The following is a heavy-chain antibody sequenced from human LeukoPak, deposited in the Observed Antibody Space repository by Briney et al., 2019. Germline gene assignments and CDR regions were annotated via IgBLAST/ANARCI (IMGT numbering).Heavy chain of an antibody. J-gene: IGHJ4*02. D-gene: IGHD3-3*01. V-gene: IGHV4-59*12. CDR2: IYYSGST. Sequence: PSETLSLTCTVSGGSISSYYWSWIRQPPGKGLEWIGYIYYSGSTNYNPSLKSRVTMSVDTSKNQFSLKLSSVTAADTAVYYCARTPITIFGVVMGYFDYWGQGTLVTVSS. CDR3: ARTPITIFGVVMGYFDY. CDR1: GGSISSYY.